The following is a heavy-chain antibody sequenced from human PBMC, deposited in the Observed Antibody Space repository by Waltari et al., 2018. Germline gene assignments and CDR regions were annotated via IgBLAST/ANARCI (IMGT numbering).Heavy chain of an antibody. Sequence: QLQLQESGPGLVKPSETLSFTCTVSGGSISSSSYYWGWIRQPPGKGLEWIGSIYYSGSTYYNPSLKSLVTISVDPSNNQFSLKLSSVTAADTAVYYCATKRESSASGFDYWGQGTLVTVSS. CDR1: GGSISSSSYY. D-gene: IGHD6-19*01. J-gene: IGHJ4*02. CDR2: IYYSGST. CDR3: ATKRESSASGFDY. V-gene: IGHV4-39*01.